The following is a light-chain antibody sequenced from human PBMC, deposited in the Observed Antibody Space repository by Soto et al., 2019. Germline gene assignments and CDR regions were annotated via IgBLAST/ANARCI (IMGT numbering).Light chain of an antibody. CDR2: WAS. J-gene: IGKJ5*01. Sequence: IVMTQSPDSLTVSLGERATINCKSSQSVLYSSNNKDDLAWYQQKQGQPPKLLITWASTRESGVPDRFSGSGSGTDFTVTISSLQAEDVAVYYYQQYYSTLVTFGQGTRLEIK. V-gene: IGKV4-1*01. CDR3: QQYYSTLVT. CDR1: QSVLYSSNNKDD.